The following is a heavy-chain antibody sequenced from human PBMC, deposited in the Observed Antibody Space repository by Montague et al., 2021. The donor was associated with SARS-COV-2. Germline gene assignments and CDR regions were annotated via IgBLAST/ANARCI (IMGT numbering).Heavy chain of an antibody. CDR3: GRDSVPYGLDV. Sequence: TLSLTCRVSGASIATGNHYWTWIRQSAGQGLEWIGNIYNSGPTNYNPSLKSRVTISLDRAKNHFSLLLSSVTAADTATYYCGRDSVPYGLDVWGQGTTVTVSS. V-gene: IGHV4-61*09. CDR1: GASIATGNHY. J-gene: IGHJ6*02. CDR2: IYNSGPT.